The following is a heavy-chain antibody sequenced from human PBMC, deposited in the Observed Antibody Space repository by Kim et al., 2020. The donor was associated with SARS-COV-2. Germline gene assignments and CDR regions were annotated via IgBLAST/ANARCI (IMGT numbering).Heavy chain of an antibody. J-gene: IGHJ4*02. CDR3: ARGVIAGVDY. Sequence: ASVKVSCKASGYTFTSYDINWVRQAAGQGLEWMGWVNPNSGNAGSVQKFQGRVTMTRDTSISTAYVGLSSLRSEDTAVYYCARGVIAGVDYWGQGTLVTVSS. CDR1: GYTFTSYD. D-gene: IGHD3-16*02. V-gene: IGHV1-8*01. CDR2: VNPNSGNA.